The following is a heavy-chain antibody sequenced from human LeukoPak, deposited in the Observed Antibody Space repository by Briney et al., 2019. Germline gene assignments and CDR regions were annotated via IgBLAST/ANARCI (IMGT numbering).Heavy chain of an antibody. J-gene: IGHJ4*02. V-gene: IGHV3-9*01. CDR3: AKGYYYDSSGYYFDY. Sequence: GRSLRLSCAASGFTFDDYAMHWVRQAPGKGLEWVSGISWNSGSIGYADSVKGRFTISRDNAKNSLYLQMSSLRAEDTALYYCAKGYYYDSSGYYFDYWGQGTLVTVSS. D-gene: IGHD3-22*01. CDR1: GFTFDDYA. CDR2: ISWNSGSI.